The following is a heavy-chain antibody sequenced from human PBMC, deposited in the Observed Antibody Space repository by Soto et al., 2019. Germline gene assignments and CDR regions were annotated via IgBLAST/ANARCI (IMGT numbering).Heavy chain of an antibody. CDR3: AHRIEAGKAAGGPPVDNGFDP. Sequence: QITLKESGPTLVKPTQTLTLTCTFSGFSLSTSGVGVGWIRQPPGKALEWLALIYWDDDKRYSPSLKSRLTITKDTSKNQVVLTMTNMDPVDTATYYCAHRIEAGKAAGGPPVDNGFDPWGQGTLVTVSS. V-gene: IGHV2-5*02. CDR2: IYWDDDK. CDR1: GFSLSTSGVG. D-gene: IGHD3-10*01. J-gene: IGHJ5*02.